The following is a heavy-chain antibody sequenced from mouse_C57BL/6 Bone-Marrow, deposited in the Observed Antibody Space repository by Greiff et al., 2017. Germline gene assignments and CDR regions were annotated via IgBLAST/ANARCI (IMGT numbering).Heavy chain of an antibody. D-gene: IGHD1-1*01. CDR1: GYTFTSYW. J-gene: IGHJ2*01. V-gene: IGHV1-5*01. CDR3: TRRRLNYNYGSSVLYFDD. Sequence: VQLQQSGTVLARPGASVKMSCKTSGYTFTSYWMHWVKQRPGQGLEWIGAIYPGNSDTSYNQKFKGKAKLTAVTSASTAYMELSSLTNEDSAVYYCTRRRLNYNYGSSVLYFDDWGQGTTLTVSS. CDR2: IYPGNSDT.